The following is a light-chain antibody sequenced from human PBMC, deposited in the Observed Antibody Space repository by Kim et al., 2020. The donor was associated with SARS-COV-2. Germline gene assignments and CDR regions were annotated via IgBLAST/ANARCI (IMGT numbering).Light chain of an antibody. CDR1: CSNIGNNA. CDR3: AAWNDRLNGVV. Sequence: KSVSISCSGSCSNIGNNAVNWYQQLPGEAPKLLNYYDELPPSGVSDRFSGSKSGTSASLAISGLQSEDEADYYCAAWNDRLNGVVFGGGTQLTVL. V-gene: IGLV1-36*01. CDR2: YDE. J-gene: IGLJ2*01.